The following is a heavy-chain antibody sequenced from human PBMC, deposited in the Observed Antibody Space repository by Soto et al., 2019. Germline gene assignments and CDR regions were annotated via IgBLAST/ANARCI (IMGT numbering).Heavy chain of an antibody. CDR3: ARDRVAVAGNYMDV. CDR2: IGTAGDT. Sequence: GGSLRLSCAASGFTFSSYDMHWVRQATGKGLEWVSAIGTAGDTYYPGSVKGRFTISRENAKNSLYLQMNSLRAGDTAVYYCARDRVAVAGNYMDVWGKGTTVTVSS. CDR1: GFTFSSYD. D-gene: IGHD6-19*01. V-gene: IGHV3-13*01. J-gene: IGHJ6*03.